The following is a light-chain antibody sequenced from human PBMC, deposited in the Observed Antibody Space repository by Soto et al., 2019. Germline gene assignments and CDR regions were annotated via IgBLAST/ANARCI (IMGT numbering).Light chain of an antibody. Sequence: ESVLTQSPGTLSLSPGERATLSCRASQSVSNNYLAWYQQKPGQAPRLLIYGASTRATGIPDRFSGSGSETEFTLTIRSLQSEDFAVYFCQQYNNWPSFGQGTRLEIK. V-gene: IGKV3D-15*01. CDR3: QQYNNWPS. CDR2: GAS. J-gene: IGKJ5*01. CDR1: QSVSNN.